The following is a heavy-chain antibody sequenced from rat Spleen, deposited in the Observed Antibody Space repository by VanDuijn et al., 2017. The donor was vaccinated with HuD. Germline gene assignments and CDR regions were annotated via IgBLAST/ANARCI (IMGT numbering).Heavy chain of an antibody. CDR1: GFTFSDYA. CDR2: IIYDGSGT. J-gene: IGHJ2*01. CDR3: TIRDLWPRYFDY. Sequence: EVQLVESGGGLVQPGNSLKLSCAASGFTFSDYAMAWVRQSPKKGLEWVATIIYDGSGTYYRDSVKGRFTISRDNAKSTLYLQMNSLRSEDTATYYCTIRDLWPRYFDYWGQGVMVTVSS. D-gene: IGHD3-2*01. V-gene: IGHV5S10*01.